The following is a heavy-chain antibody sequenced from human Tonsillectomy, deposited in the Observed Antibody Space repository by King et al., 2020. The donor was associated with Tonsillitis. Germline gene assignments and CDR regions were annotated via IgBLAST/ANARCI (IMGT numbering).Heavy chain of an antibody. Sequence: QLQESGPGLVKPSETLSLTCTVSGGSINDHYWSWIRQPPGKGLAWIGYICYNGNTNYNSSLKSRVTISVDTSKNQFSLKLSSVTAADTAVYYCASAGFSGSYSWYFDLWSHGTLVTVSS. D-gene: IGHD3-22*01. CDR2: ICYNGNT. J-gene: IGHJ2*01. CDR1: GGSINDHY. V-gene: IGHV4-59*08. CDR3: ASAGFSGSYSWYFDL.